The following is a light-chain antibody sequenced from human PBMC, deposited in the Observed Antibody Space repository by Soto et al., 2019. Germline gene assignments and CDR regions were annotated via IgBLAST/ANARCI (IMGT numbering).Light chain of an antibody. V-gene: IGKV1-5*03. CDR2: KAS. CDR1: QTSSSW. Sequence: DIQMTQSPSTLSGSVGDRVTITCLASQTSSSWLAWYQQKPWKAPKLLIYKASTLKSGVPSRFSGSGSGTEFTLTISSLQPDDFATYYCQHYNSYSEAFGQGTKVDIK. J-gene: IGKJ1*01. CDR3: QHYNSYSEA.